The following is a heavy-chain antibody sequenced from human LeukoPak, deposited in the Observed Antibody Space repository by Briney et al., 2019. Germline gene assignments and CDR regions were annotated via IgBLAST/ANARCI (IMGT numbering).Heavy chain of an antibody. CDR2: ISSSSSYI. CDR1: GFTFSSYG. D-gene: IGHD4-17*01. J-gene: IGHJ4*02. V-gene: IGHV3-21*01. Sequence: GGSLRLSCAASGFTFSSYGMNWVRQAPGKGLEWVSSISSSSSYIYYADSVKGRFTISRDNAKNSLYLQMNSLRAEDTAVYYCARADSWYGDYRGYFDYWGQGTLVTVSS. CDR3: ARADSWYGDYRGYFDY.